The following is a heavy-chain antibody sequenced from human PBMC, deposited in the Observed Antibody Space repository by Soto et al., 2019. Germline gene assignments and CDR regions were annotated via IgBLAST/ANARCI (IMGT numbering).Heavy chain of an antibody. CDR1: GGSFSDFY. CDR2: INHSGNT. Sequence: QVQLQLWGAGLLKPSESLSLTCAVYGGSFSDFYWTWIRQLPGKGLEWIGEINHSGNTNYNPSLKSRVAISVDPSKNQFSPYLGSVTAADTAVYYCGPRGAVADPRGYWGQGTLVTVSS. V-gene: IGHV4-34*01. J-gene: IGHJ4*02. CDR3: GPRGAVADPRGY. D-gene: IGHD6-19*01.